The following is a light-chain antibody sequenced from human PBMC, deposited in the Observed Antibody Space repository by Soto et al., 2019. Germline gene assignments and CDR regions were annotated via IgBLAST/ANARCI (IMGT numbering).Light chain of an antibody. Sequence: DVVMTQSPLSLPVTLGQPASISCRSSQSLVYSDGNTYLNWFRQRPGQSPRRLIYKVSNRDSGVPDRFSGGGSGTDFTLKISRVEAEDVGVYYCMQGTHWPPYTFGQGTKLEIK. J-gene: IGKJ2*01. CDR1: QSLVYSDGNTY. CDR2: KVS. CDR3: MQGTHWPPYT. V-gene: IGKV2-30*01.